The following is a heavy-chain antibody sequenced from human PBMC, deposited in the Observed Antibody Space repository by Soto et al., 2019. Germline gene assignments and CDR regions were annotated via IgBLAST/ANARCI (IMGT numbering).Heavy chain of an antibody. CDR2: INPSGGST. V-gene: IGHV1-46*01. CDR3: ARDAYDSSGYYHFDY. Sequence: ASVKVSCKASGYTFTSYYMHWVRQAPGQGREWMGIINPSGGSTSYAQKFQGRVTMTRDTSTSTVYMELSSVRSEDTAVYYCARDAYDSSGYYHFDYWGQGTMGTVSS. D-gene: IGHD3-22*01. CDR1: GYTFTSYY. J-gene: IGHJ4*02.